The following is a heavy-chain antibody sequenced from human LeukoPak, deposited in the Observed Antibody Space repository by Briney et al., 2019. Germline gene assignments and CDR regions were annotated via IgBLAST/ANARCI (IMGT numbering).Heavy chain of an antibody. CDR2: INPSGGST. D-gene: IGHD2/OR15-2a*01. CDR1: GYTFTSYY. Sequence: ASVKVSCKASGYTFTSYYMHWVRQAPGQGLEWMGIINPSGGSTRYAQKFQGRVAMTSDTSTSTVYMELSSLRSEDTAVYYCARDRLLRLQYGMDVWGQGTTVTVSS. CDR3: ARDRLLRLQYGMDV. J-gene: IGHJ6*02. V-gene: IGHV1-46*01.